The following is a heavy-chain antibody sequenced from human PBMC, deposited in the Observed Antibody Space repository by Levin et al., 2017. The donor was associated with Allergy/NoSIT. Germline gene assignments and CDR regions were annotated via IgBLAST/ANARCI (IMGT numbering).Heavy chain of an antibody. Sequence: SETLSLTCTVSGGSISSSSYYWGWIRQPPGKGLEWIGSIYYSGSTYYNPSLKSRVTISVDTSKNQFSLKLSSVTAADTAVCYCARVVSLRFGELTFDYWGQGTLVTVSS. CDR1: GGSISSSSYY. D-gene: IGHD3-10*01. V-gene: IGHV4-39*07. CDR3: ARVVSLRFGELTFDY. CDR2: IYYSGST. J-gene: IGHJ4*02.